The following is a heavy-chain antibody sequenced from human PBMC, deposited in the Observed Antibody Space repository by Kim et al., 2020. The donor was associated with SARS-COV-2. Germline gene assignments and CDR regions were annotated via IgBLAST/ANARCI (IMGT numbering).Heavy chain of an antibody. D-gene: IGHD5-12*01. Sequence: VHVKSRITINTDTSKNQFSLQLNSVTPEDTAVYYCARIVATPSLGMDVWGQGTTVTVSS. J-gene: IGHJ6*02. CDR3: ARIVATPSLGMDV. V-gene: IGHV6-1*01.